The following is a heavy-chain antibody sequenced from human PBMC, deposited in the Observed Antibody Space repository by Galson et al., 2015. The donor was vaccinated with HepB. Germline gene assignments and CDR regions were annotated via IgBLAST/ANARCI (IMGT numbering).Heavy chain of an antibody. CDR1: GFTVSSNY. CDR3: ARRSPVAGEVDY. V-gene: IGHV3-66*01. D-gene: IGHD6-19*01. J-gene: IGHJ4*02. Sequence: SLRLSCAASGFTVSSNYMSWVRQAPGKGLERVSVIYSGVGTYYADSVKGRFTISRDNSKNTLYLQMNSLRAEDTAVYYCARRSPVAGEVDYWGQGTLVTVSS. CDR2: IYSGVGT.